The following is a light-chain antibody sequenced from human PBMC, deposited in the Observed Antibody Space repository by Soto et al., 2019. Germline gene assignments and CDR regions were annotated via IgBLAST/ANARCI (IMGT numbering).Light chain of an antibody. V-gene: IGKV3-15*01. CDR2: DTS. CDR1: QSVSIH. J-gene: IGKJ5*01. Sequence: ETVMTQSPGTLSVSLGERATLSCRASQSVSIHLAWYQQKPGQAPRLLIYDTSTRATGIPARFSGSGSGTEFTLTISSLQSEDFAVYSCQQYSNWPPITFGQGTRLEI. CDR3: QQYSNWPPIT.